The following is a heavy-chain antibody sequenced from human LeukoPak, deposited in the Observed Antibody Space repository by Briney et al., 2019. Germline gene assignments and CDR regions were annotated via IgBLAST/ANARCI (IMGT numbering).Heavy chain of an antibody. J-gene: IGHJ6*03. CDR3: AKDKGSGSYYKGYYYYYMDV. CDR2: ISWNSGSI. Sequence: GRSLRLSCAASGFTFDDYAMHWVRQAPGKGLEWVSGISWNSGSIGYADSVKGRFTISRDNAKNSLYLQMNSLRAEDTALYYCAKDKGSGSYYKGYYYYYMDVWGKGTTVTVSS. CDR1: GFTFDDYA. V-gene: IGHV3-9*01. D-gene: IGHD3-10*01.